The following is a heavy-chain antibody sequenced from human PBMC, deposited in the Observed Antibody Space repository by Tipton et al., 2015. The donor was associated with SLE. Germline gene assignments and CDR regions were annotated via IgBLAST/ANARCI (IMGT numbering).Heavy chain of an antibody. CDR3: ARQGCSSTSCPRGSNYLDY. CDR2: IYPGDSDT. D-gene: IGHD2-2*01. J-gene: IGHJ4*02. V-gene: IGHV5-51*01. Sequence: QLVQYGAEVKKPGESLKISCKGSGYSFTKYWIAWVRQMPGKGLEWMGIIYPGDSDTRYSPSFQGQVTISADKSISTAYLQWSSLKASDTAMYYCARQGCSSTSCPRGSNYLDYWGQGTLVTVSS. CDR1: GYSFTKYW.